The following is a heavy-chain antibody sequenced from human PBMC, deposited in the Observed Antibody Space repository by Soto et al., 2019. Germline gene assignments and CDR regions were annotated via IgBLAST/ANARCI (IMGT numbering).Heavy chain of an antibody. CDR2: IDPSDSYT. CDR1: GYSFTSYW. D-gene: IGHD6-19*01. V-gene: IGHV5-10-1*01. CDR3: ARPMAVAGTLKDAFDI. Sequence: RESLKISCKGSGYSFTSYWISWVRQMPGKGLEWMGRIDPSDSYTNYSPSFQGHVTISADESISTAYLQWSSLKASDTAMYYCARPMAVAGTLKDAFDIWGQGTMVTVSS. J-gene: IGHJ3*02.